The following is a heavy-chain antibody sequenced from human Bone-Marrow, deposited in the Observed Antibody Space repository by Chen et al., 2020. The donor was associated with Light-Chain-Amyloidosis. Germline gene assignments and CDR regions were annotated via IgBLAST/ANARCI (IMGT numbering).Heavy chain of an antibody. CDR3: ARRGGWNIVVVPAAPRDAFDI. CDR2: INHSGST. D-gene: IGHD2-2*01. V-gene: IGHV4-34*01. CDR1: GGSFSGYY. J-gene: IGHJ3*02. Sequence: QVQLQQWGAGLLKPSETLSLTCAVYGGSFSGYYWSWIRQPPGKGLEWLGEINHSGSTNYNPSLKSRVTISVDTSKNQFSLKLSSVTAADTAVYYCARRGGWNIVVVPAAPRDAFDIWGQGTMVTVSS.